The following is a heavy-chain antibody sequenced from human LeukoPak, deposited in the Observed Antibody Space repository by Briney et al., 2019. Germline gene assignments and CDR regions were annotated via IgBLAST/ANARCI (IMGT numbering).Heavy chain of an antibody. Sequence: SLTLSCAASRFAFDIYAMHWARQPPGRGLEWVAGISWNSGNIGYTDSVKGRFTISRDTSKNSLYLQMSSLRAEDTALYYCAKDKDEYPQYFFDYWGQGTLVTVSS. V-gene: IGHV3-9*01. J-gene: IGHJ4*02. CDR3: AKDKDEYPQYFFDY. CDR1: RFAFDIYA. D-gene: IGHD2/OR15-2a*01. CDR2: ISWNSGNI.